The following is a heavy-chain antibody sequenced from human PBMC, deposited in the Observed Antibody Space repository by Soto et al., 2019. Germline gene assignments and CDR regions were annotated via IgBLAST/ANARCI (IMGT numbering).Heavy chain of an antibody. CDR2: INPNSGGT. V-gene: IGHV1-2*04. Sequence: SVKVSCKASGYTFTGYYMHWVRQAPVQGLEWMGWINPNSGGTNYAQKFQGWVTMTRDTSISTAYMELSRLRSDDTAVYYCARGGSSPVYYYYYGMDVWGQGTTVTVSS. CDR1: GYTFTGYY. D-gene: IGHD6-6*01. J-gene: IGHJ6*02. CDR3: ARGGSSPVYYYYYGMDV.